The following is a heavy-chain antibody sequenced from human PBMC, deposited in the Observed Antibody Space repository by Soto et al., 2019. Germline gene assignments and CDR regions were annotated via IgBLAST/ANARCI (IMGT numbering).Heavy chain of an antibody. CDR1: GGSISSGGYS. V-gene: IGHV4-30-2*01. CDR2: IYYSGST. J-gene: IGHJ5*02. Sequence: PSETLSLTCAVSGGSISSGGYSWSWIRQPPGKGLEWIGYIYYSGSTYYNPSLKSRVTISVDRSKNQFSLKLSSVTAADTAVYYCARASGSRPYNWFDPWGQGTLVTVSS. D-gene: IGHD1-26*01. CDR3: ARASGSRPYNWFDP.